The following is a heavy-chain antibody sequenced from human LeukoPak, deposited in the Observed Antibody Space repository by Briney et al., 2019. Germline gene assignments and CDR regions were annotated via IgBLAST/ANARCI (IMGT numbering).Heavy chain of an antibody. J-gene: IGHJ3*02. CDR1: SDSISSSSYY. CDR3: ARLRRFSIIVSAFDI. D-gene: IGHD3-22*01. CDR2: FYYSGST. Sequence: SETLSLTCTVSSDSISSSSYYWGWIRQPPGKGLEWIGTFYYSGSTYYNPSLKSRVYISVNKSKNQFSLNLRSVTAADTAVYYCARLRRFSIIVSAFDIWGQGTMVTVSS. V-gene: IGHV4-39*07.